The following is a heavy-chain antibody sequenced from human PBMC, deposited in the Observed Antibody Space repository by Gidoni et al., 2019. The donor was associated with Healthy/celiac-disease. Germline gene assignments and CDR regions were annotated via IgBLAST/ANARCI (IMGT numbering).Heavy chain of an antibody. Sequence: QVQLVQSGAEVKKPGASVKVSCQASGSTFTSYYMHWVRQAPGQGLEWRGIINPRGGSTSYAQKFQGRVTMTRDTSTSTVYMELSSLRSEDTAVYYCAFTVVTQNWFDPWGQGTLVTVSS. CDR3: AFTVVTQNWFDP. D-gene: IGHD2-21*02. V-gene: IGHV1-46*03. CDR2: INPRGGST. CDR1: GSTFTSYY. J-gene: IGHJ5*02.